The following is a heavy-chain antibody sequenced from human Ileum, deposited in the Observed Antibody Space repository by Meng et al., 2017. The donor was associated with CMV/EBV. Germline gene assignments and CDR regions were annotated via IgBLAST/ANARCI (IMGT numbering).Heavy chain of an antibody. CDR1: GFAFSSHW. Sequence: GESLKISCAASGFAFSSHWMSWVRQAPGKGLEWVANIKEDGSEKYYVDSVKGRFTISRDNAKNSLYLQRNSLGGEDTAVYYCARDGTIFEVWGQGMLVTVSS. V-gene: IGHV3-7*01. J-gene: IGHJ1*01. CDR2: IKEDGSEK. CDR3: ARDGTIFEV. D-gene: IGHD3-3*01.